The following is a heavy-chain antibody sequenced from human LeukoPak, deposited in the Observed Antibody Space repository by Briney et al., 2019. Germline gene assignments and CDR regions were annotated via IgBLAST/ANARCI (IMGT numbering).Heavy chain of an antibody. CDR2: IYYSGGT. Sequence: SETLSLTCTVSGGSISSYYWSWIRQPPGKGLEWIGYIYYSGGTNYNPPLKSRVTISVDTSKKQLSLKVTSVTAADTAVYYCARRPGHTWDMGNWFDPWGPGTLVTVSS. CDR3: ARRPGHTWDMGNWFDP. V-gene: IGHV4-59*08. J-gene: IGHJ5*02. CDR1: GGSISSYY. D-gene: IGHD1-26*01.